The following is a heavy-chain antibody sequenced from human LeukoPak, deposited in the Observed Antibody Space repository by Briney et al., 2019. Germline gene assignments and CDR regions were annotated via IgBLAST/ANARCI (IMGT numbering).Heavy chain of an antibody. CDR1: GFTCSNYG. D-gene: IGHD3-22*01. CDR3: ARDISGYYYFDY. Sequence: GRSLRLSCAASGFTCSNYGMHWVRQAPGKGLEWVAVIWYDGSNKYYADSVKGRFIISRDNSKNTLYLQMNSLRAEDTAVYYCARDISGYYYFDYWGQGTLVTVSS. J-gene: IGHJ4*02. V-gene: IGHV3-33*01. CDR2: IWYDGSNK.